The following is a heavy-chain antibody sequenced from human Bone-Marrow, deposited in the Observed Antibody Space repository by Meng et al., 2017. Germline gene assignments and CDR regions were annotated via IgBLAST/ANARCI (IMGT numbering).Heavy chain of an antibody. CDR2: ISYDGSNK. J-gene: IGHJ4*02. CDR3: VKGRMPNYGDLDY. V-gene: IGHV3-30*18. CDR1: GFTFSNYA. Sequence: VQVVESGGGWVQPGGSLRLSCAASGFTFSNYAMHWVRQAPGKGLEWVAVISYDGSNKYFADSVKGRFTISRDNSKNTLYLQMNSLRAEDTAVYYCVKGRMPNYGDLDYWGQGTLVTVSS. D-gene: IGHD2-21*02.